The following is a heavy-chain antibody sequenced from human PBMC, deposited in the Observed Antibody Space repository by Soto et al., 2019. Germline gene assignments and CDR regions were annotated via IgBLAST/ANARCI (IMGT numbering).Heavy chain of an antibody. CDR3: ARGNYGSGSNYYYGMDV. CDR2: VWFDGSQK. CDR1: GFTFSRYG. J-gene: IGHJ6*02. V-gene: IGHV3-33*01. Sequence: QVQLVESGGGVVQPGRSLRLSCAASGFTFSRYGMHWVRQAPGKGLEWVAVVWFDGSQKYYGDSVKGRFTITRDNSKNTLYLEMNSLRAEDTAVYYCARGNYGSGSNYYYGMDVWGQGTTVMVSS. D-gene: IGHD3-10*01.